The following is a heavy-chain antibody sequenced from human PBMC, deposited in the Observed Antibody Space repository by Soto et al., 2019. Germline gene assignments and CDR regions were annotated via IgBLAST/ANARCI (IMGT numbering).Heavy chain of an antibody. CDR2: ISAYNGNT. D-gene: IGHD6-19*01. Sequence: APVKVSCKASGYTFTSYGISWLRQAPGQGLEWMGWISAYNGNTNYAQKLQGRVTMTTDTSTSTAYMELRSLRSDDTAVYYCARGPRIAVAGTFYFDYWGQGTLVTVSS. V-gene: IGHV1-18*01. J-gene: IGHJ4*02. CDR3: ARGPRIAVAGTFYFDY. CDR1: GYTFTSYG.